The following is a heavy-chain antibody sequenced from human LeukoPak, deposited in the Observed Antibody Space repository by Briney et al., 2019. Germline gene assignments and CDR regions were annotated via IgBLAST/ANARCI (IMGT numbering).Heavy chain of an antibody. D-gene: IGHD6-13*01. V-gene: IGHV4-39*07. Sequence: SETLSLTCTVSGGSISSSSYYWGWIRQPPGKGLEWIGSIYYSGSTYYNPSLKSRVTISVDTSKNQFSLKLSSVTAADTAVYYCARDSSSLTLAFDIWGQGTMVTVSS. CDR2: IYYSGST. CDR1: GGSISSSSYY. J-gene: IGHJ3*02. CDR3: ARDSSSLTLAFDI.